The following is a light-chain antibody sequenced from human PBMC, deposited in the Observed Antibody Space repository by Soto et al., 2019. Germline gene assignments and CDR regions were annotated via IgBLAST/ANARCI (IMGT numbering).Light chain of an antibody. Sequence: QSVLTQPPSVSAAPGQKVTISCSGSSSNIGNNYVSWYQQLPGTAPKLLIYDNNKRPSGIPDRFSGSKSGTSATLGITGLRTGDEADYYCGTWDSSLSAGVFGGGTKVTVL. CDR1: SSNIGNNY. V-gene: IGLV1-51*01. J-gene: IGLJ2*01. CDR2: DNN. CDR3: GTWDSSLSAGV.